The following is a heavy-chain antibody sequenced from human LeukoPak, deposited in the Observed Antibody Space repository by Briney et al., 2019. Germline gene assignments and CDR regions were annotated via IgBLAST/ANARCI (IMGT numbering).Heavy chain of an antibody. J-gene: IGHJ6*02. Sequence: SVKVSCKASGGTFSSYAISWVRQAPGQGLEWMGGIIPIFGTANYAQKFQGRVTITADESTSTAYMELSSLRSEDTAVYYCARGPEYDSSGYYPYYYGMDVWSQGTTVTVSS. CDR1: GGTFSSYA. D-gene: IGHD3-22*01. CDR3: ARGPEYDSSGYYPYYYGMDV. CDR2: IIPIFGTA. V-gene: IGHV1-69*13.